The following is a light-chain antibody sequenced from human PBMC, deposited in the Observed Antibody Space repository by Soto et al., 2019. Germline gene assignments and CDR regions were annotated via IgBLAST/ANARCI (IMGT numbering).Light chain of an antibody. CDR1: LYVGTG. V-gene: IGKV3-11*01. CDR2: YTS. J-gene: IGKJ1*01. CDR3: HQRQSWPRT. Sequence: IVRPPYPARLSVSAGETSTLSSRARLYVGTGLALYQHKPGQAPRLLGYYTSNRATGIPARFSGSGSGTEFTLTIGSVAPEDFAIYYWHQRQSWPRTCGQGTQV.